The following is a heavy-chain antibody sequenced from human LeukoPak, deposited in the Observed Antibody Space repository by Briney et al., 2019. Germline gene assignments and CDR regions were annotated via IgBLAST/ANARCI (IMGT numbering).Heavy chain of an antibody. CDR3: ARDRPPRAGDV. V-gene: IGHV3-21*01. J-gene: IGHJ6*04. Sequence: PGGSLRLSRAASGFTFSSYSMNWVRQAPGKGLEWVSSISSSSSYIYYADSVKGRFTISRDNAKNSLYLQMNSLRAEDTAVYYCARDRPPRAGDVWGKGTAVTVSS. CDR1: GFTFSSYS. CDR2: ISSSSSYI.